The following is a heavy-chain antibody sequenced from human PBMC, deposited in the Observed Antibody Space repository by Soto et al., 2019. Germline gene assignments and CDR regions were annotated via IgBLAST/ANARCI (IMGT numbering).Heavy chain of an antibody. Sequence: EVQLLESGGGLVQPGGSLRLSCAASGFIFRNHVLNWVRQAPGKGLEWVSAIDNSGDGSFYADSVKGRFIISRDNSKDTVFLHMNNLRLEDTAFYYCAQIPSRGMIFGAGSWGQGTLVTVSS. D-gene: IGHD3-3*01. V-gene: IGHV3-23*05. J-gene: IGHJ5*02. CDR1: GFIFRNHV. CDR2: IDNSGDGS. CDR3: AQIPSRGMIFGAGS.